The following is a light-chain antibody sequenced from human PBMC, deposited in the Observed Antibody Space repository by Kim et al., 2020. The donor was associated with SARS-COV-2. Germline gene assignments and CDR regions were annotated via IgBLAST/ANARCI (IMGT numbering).Light chain of an antibody. CDR3: QKCDSAPWT. CDR2: AAS. CDR1: QDISNY. Sequence: DIQMTQSPSSLSASVGDRVTITCRASQDISNYLAWFQLKPGKAPKLLIYAASALQPGVPSRFSGSGSGTDFTLTVTSLQPEDVATYYCQKCDSAPWTFGQRTKVEIK. V-gene: IGKV1-27*01. J-gene: IGKJ1*01.